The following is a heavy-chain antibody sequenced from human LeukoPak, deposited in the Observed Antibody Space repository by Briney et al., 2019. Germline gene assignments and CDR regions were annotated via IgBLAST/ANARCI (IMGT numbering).Heavy chain of an antibody. J-gene: IGHJ3*02. CDR2: IIPIFGTA. CDR3: ARDGELDEEAFDT. Sequence: ASVKVSFKGSGGTFSSYAISWVRQAPGQGLEWMGGIIPIFGTANYAQKFQGRVTITADESTSTAYMELSSLRSEDTAVYYCARDGELDEEAFDTWGQGTMVTVSS. V-gene: IGHV1-69*13. D-gene: IGHD1-1*01. CDR1: GGTFSSYA.